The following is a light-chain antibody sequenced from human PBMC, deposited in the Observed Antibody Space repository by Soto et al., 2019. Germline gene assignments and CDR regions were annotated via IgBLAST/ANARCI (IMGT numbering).Light chain of an antibody. CDR1: QSVSSTY. CDR2: GTS. V-gene: IGKV3-20*01. CDR3: QQYGSPTIT. Sequence: PGERATLSCRASQSVSSTYLGWYQQQPGQPPRLLMSGTSNRATGTPDRFSGSGSGTDFTLTISRLETEDFAVYDGQQYGSPTITFGQGTRLEIK. J-gene: IGKJ5*01.